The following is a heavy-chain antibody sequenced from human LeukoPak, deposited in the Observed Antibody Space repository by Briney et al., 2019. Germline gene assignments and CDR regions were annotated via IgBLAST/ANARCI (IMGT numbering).Heavy chain of an antibody. D-gene: IGHD3-10*01. V-gene: IGHV3-74*01. CDR3: ARAGTMVRGVHNWFDP. CDR2: INSDGSST. J-gene: IGHJ5*02. Sequence: GGSLRLSCATSGFTFSSYWMHWVRQALGKGLVWVSRINSDGSSTSYADSVKGRFTISRDNAKNTLYLLMNSLRAENTAVYYCARAGTMVRGVHNWFDPWGQGTLVTVSS. CDR1: GFTFSSYW.